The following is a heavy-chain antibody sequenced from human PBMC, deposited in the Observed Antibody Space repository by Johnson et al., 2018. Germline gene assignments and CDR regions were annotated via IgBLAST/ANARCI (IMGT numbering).Heavy chain of an antibody. D-gene: IGHD1-26*01. CDR2: ISSSGSTI. V-gene: IGHV3-11*04. CDR3: AKVPYSGSSHDYMDF. Sequence: QVQLVQSGGGLVKPGGSLRLSCAASGFTFSDYYMSWIRQAPGKGLEWVSYISSSGSTIYYADSVKGRFTISRGNAKNSLYLQMNSLGAEDTAVYYCAKVPYSGSSHDYMDFWGKGTTVTVSS. J-gene: IGHJ6*03. CDR1: GFTFSDYY.